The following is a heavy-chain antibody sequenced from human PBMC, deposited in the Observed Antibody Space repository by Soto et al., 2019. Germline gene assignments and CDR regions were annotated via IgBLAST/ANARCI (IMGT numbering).Heavy chain of an antibody. J-gene: IGHJ3*02. V-gene: IGHV4-59*01. D-gene: IGHD2-2*02. CDR3: ARDSRYCSSTSCYSDAFDI. CDR1: GGNISGYC. CDR2: IYYSGST. Sequence: SETLSLTSTVSGGNISGYCWSWIRQPPGKGLEWIGYIYYSGSTNYNPSLKSRVTISVDTSKNQFSLKLSSVTAADTAVYYCARDSRYCSSTSCYSDAFDIWGQGTMVTVSS.